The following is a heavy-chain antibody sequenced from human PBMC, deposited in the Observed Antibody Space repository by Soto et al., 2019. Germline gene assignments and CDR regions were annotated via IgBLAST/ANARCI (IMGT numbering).Heavy chain of an antibody. CDR2: VSATETA. Sequence: QVQLQESGPGLVRPSETLSLTCTVSGGSIISFSWSWIRQSAATGLEWIGRVSATETASYNPSLRSRVTMSADMSINQFSLNLNSVTAADSAVYFCARDFPGALERSRAFDIWGQGTVVTVSS. J-gene: IGHJ3*02. CDR3: ARDFPGALERSRAFDI. D-gene: IGHD3-10*01. CDR1: GGSIISFS. V-gene: IGHV4-4*07.